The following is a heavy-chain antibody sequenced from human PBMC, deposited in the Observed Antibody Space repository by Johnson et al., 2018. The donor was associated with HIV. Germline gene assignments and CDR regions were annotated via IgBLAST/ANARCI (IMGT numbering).Heavy chain of an antibody. J-gene: IGHJ3*02. V-gene: IGHV3-NL1*01. Sequence: QMLLVESGGGVVQPGRSLRLSCVVSGFTFSNYGMHWVRQAPGKGLEWVSILHRDGTTYYADSVKCRFTISRDNSKNTLYLQMNSLRAEETAVYYCAREGAWELRPGAFDIWGQGTMVTVSS. D-gene: IGHD1-7*01. CDR1: GFTFSNYG. CDR3: AREGAWELRPGAFDI. CDR2: LHRDGTT.